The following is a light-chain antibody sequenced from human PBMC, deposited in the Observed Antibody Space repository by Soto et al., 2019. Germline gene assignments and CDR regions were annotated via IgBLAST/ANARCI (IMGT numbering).Light chain of an antibody. J-gene: IGKJ4*01. CDR3: QQYYRYPPT. V-gene: IGKV1-5*03. CDR2: TVS. CDR1: QSVSTA. Sequence: DIQMTQSPSTLSASVGDRVTITCRASQSVSTALAWWQQKPGKAPNLLIYTVSTLESGVPSRFSASGSGAEFTLTVSSLQPDDFATYSCQQYYRYPPTFGGGTKVEIK.